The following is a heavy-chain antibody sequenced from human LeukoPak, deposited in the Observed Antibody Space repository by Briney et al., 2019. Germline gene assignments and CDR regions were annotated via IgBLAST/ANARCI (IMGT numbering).Heavy chain of an antibody. J-gene: IGHJ4*02. CDR1: GFTFTNSA. CDR3: AAAGDDYGDYVFDC. CDR2: IVVGSGNT. Sequence: SVKVSCKASGFTFTNSAMQWVRQARGKRLEWIGWIVVGSGNTNYAQKFQERVTITRDMSTSTAYMELSSLRSEDTAVYYCAAAGDDYGDYVFDCWGRGSLVTVSS. V-gene: IGHV1-58*02. D-gene: IGHD4-17*01.